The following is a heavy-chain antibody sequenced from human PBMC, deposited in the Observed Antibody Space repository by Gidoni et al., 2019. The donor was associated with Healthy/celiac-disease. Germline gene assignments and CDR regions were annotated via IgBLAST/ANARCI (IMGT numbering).Heavy chain of an antibody. J-gene: IGHJ6*02. V-gene: IGHV1-69*01. Sequence: QVQLVQSGAEVKKPGSSVKVPCKASGGTFSSYAISWVRQAPGQGLEWMGGIIPIFGTANYAQKFQGRVTITADESTSTAYMELSSLRSEDTAVYYCARGTVDTAMVYYYYGMDVWGQGTTVTVSS. D-gene: IGHD5-18*01. CDR1: GGTFSSYA. CDR2: IIPIFGTA. CDR3: ARGTVDTAMVYYYYGMDV.